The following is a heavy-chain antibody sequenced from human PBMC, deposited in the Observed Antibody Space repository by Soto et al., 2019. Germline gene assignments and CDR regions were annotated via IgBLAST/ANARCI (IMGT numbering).Heavy chain of an antibody. CDR2: ISYDGSNK. D-gene: IGHD6-6*01. J-gene: IGHJ4*02. CDR3: AKLASVI. V-gene: IGHV3-30*18. Sequence: QVQLVESGGGVVQPGRSLRLSCAASGFTFSSYGMYWVRQAPGKGLEWVAVISYDGSNKYYADSVKGRFTISRDNSKNTLYLQMNSLRAEDTAVYYCAKLASVIWGQGTLVTVSS. CDR1: GFTFSSYG.